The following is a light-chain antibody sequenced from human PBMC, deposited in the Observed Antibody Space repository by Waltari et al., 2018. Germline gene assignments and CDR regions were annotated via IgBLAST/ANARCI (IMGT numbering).Light chain of an antibody. Sequence: EIVMTQFPATLSVSPGERATLSCRASQSVRSNLAWYQQKTGQAPRLPIYAASTRATGIPASFSGSGAGTEFTLTISSLQSEDFAVYYCQQYNNWPLTFGGGTKVEIK. CDR2: AAS. CDR3: QQYNNWPLT. J-gene: IGKJ4*01. V-gene: IGKV3-15*01. CDR1: QSVRSN.